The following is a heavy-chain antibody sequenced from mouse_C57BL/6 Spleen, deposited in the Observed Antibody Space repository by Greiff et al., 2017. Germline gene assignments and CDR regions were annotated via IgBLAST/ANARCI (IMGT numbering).Heavy chain of an antibody. Sequence: QVQLQQPGTELVKPGASVKLSCKASGYTFTSYWMHWVKQRPGQGLEWIGNINPSHGGTNYNETFKSKATLTVDKSSSTADMQLSSLTSEDSAVYYCARTQLRRYFGYWGQGTTLTVSS. J-gene: IGHJ2*01. CDR2: INPSHGGT. CDR3: ARTQLRRYFGY. CDR1: GYTFTSYW. D-gene: IGHD2-4*01. V-gene: IGHV1-53*01.